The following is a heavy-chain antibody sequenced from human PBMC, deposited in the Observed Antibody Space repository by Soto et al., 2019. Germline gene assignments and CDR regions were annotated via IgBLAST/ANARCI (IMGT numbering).Heavy chain of an antibody. J-gene: IGHJ4*01. CDR2: IFHSGNA. CDR3: ARAHAPTLPFDY. Sequence: SSETLSLTCTVSGGSISSYYWSWIRQPAGKGLEWIGFIFHSGNAKYNPSLKSRVTISVDTSKNQFSLSLDSVTAADTAVYFCARAHAPTLPFDYWGQGTLVTVSS. V-gene: IGHV4-59*01. D-gene: IGHD2-15*01. CDR1: GGSISSYY.